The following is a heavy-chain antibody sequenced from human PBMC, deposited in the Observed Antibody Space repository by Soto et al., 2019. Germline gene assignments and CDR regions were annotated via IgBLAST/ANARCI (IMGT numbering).Heavy chain of an antibody. CDR1: GFTFSSYW. J-gene: IGHJ4*02. D-gene: IGHD6-6*01. V-gene: IGHV3-7*01. CDR3: ARHRPGVAARPWYFDY. Sequence: GGSLRLSCAASGFTFSSYWMSWVRQAPGKGLEWVANIKEDGSEKYYVDSVKGRFTLSRENAKNPLYLQMNSLRAEDTAVYYCARHRPGVAARPWYFDYCGQGTLVTVS. CDR2: IKEDGSEK.